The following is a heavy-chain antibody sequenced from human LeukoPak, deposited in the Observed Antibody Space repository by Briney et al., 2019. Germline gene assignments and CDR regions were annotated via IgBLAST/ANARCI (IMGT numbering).Heavy chain of an antibody. Sequence: GASVKVSCKASGHTFTGYYIHWVRQAPGQGLEWMGWINPNSGDTNYKQKFQGRVTMTRDTSISTAYMEVSRLRSDDTAVYYCARDNSFLMVRGLLPRPFDYWGQGTLVTVSS. CDR2: INPNSGDT. D-gene: IGHD3-10*01. CDR3: ARDNSFLMVRGLLPRPFDY. J-gene: IGHJ4*02. V-gene: IGHV1-2*02. CDR1: GHTFTGYY.